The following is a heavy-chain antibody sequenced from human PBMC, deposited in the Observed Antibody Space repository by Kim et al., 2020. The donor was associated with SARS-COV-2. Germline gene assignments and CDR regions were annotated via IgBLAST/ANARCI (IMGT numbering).Heavy chain of an antibody. CDR1: GFTFSSHV. D-gene: IGHD6-13*01. V-gene: IGHV3-30*03. CDR3: ARDLAAALYYYYYYGMDV. Sequence: GGSLRLSCAASGFTFSSHVMHWVRQAPGKGLEWVALISYEGSTQKYTDSVKGRFTVSRDNSKNTLFLQMNSLRPEDTAVYYCARDLAAALYYYYYYGMDVWGQGTTVTVSS. J-gene: IGHJ6*02. CDR2: ISYEGSTQ.